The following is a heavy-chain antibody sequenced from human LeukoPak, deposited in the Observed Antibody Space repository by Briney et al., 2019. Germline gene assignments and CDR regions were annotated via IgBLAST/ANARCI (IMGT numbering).Heavy chain of an antibody. J-gene: IGHJ6*04. CDR1: GFTFSSYE. D-gene: IGHD2-15*01. V-gene: IGHV3-48*03. CDR3: ATPLKLPPGYYGMDV. Sequence: GGSLRLSCAASGFTFSSYEMKWVRQAPAKGLEWVSYISSSGSTVYYADSVKGRFTISRDNAKNSLYLQVNSLRAEDTAVYYCATPLKLPPGYYGMDVWGKGTTVTVSS. CDR2: ISSSGSTV.